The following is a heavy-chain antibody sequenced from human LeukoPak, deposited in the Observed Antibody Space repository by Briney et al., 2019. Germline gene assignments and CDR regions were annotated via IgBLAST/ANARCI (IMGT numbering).Heavy chain of an antibody. CDR3: ARGRRGYSYGPNGNYFDY. J-gene: IGHJ4*02. D-gene: IGHD5-18*01. CDR1: SGSISTSNYY. CDR2: IFYSGST. Sequence: SETLSLTCTVSSGSISTSNYYWGWVRQPPGKALEWIVNIFYSGSTYYSPSLKSRVTISVDTSKNQFSLKLSSVTAADTAVYYCARGRRGYSYGPNGNYFDYWGQGTLVTVSS. V-gene: IGHV4-39*07.